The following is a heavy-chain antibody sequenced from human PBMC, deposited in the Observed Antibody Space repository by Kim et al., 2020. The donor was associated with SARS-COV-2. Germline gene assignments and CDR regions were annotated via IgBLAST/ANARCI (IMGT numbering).Heavy chain of an antibody. Sequence: AVSVKGRFTISRDNSKNTLSLQMNTLRVEDTAMYFCASGYCTGGSCPFEYWGQGTLVTVSS. J-gene: IGHJ4*02. D-gene: IGHD2-8*02. V-gene: IGHV3-53*01. CDR3: ASGYCTGGSCPFEY.